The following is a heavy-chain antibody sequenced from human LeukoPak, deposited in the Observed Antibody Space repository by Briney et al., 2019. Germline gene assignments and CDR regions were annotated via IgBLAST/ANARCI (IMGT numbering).Heavy chain of an antibody. CDR1: GFTFSSYG. V-gene: IGHV3-30*02. CDR3: AKEGYYDFWSGYRHPFDY. CDR2: IRYDGSNK. J-gene: IGHJ4*02. D-gene: IGHD3-3*01. Sequence: AGSLRLSCAASGFTFSSYGMHWVLQAPGKGLEWVAFIRYDGSNKYYADSVKGRFTISRDNSKNTLYLQMNSLRAEDTAVYYCAKEGYYDFWSGYRHPFDYWGQGTLVTVSS.